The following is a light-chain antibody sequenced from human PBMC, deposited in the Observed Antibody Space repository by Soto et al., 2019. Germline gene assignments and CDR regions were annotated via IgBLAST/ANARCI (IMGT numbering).Light chain of an antibody. CDR2: GAS. Sequence: EIVMTQSPATLSVSPGERATLSCRASQSVSSNLAWYQQKPGQAPRLLIYGASTRATGIPARFSGSGSGTEFTLIISSLQSEDFAVYYCQQYNNWAPTFGQGTRLEIK. V-gene: IGKV3-15*01. CDR1: QSVSSN. CDR3: QQYNNWAPT. J-gene: IGKJ5*01.